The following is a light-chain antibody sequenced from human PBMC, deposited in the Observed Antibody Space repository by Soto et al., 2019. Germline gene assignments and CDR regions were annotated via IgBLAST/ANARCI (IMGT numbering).Light chain of an antibody. J-gene: IGKJ5*01. V-gene: IGKV3-11*01. CDR3: QQRSNWPPIT. Sequence: EMVLTQSPAPLSLSTGERATLCCRASQSVSSYLAWYQQKPGQAPRLLIYDASTRATGIPARFSGSGSGTDFTLTISSLEPEDFAVYYCQQRSNWPPITFGQGTRLEN. CDR1: QSVSSY. CDR2: DAS.